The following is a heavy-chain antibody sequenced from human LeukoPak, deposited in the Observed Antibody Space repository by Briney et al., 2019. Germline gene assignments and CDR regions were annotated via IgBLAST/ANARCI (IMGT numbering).Heavy chain of an antibody. D-gene: IGHD3-3*01. J-gene: IGHJ4*02. CDR1: GYTFTGHY. Sequence: ASVKVSCKASGYTFTGHYMHWVRQAPGQGLEWMGWINPNSGGTNYAQKFQGRVTMTRDTSISTAYMELSRLRSDDTAVYYCARASYDFWSGYYPAFDYWGQGTLVTVSS. CDR2: INPNSGGT. CDR3: ARASYDFWSGYYPAFDY. V-gene: IGHV1-2*02.